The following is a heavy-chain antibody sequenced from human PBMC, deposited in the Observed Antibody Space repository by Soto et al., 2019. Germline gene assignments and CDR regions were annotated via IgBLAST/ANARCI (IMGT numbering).Heavy chain of an antibody. V-gene: IGHV4-61*01. Sequence: SETLSLTCTVSGGSVRSGRYYWSWIRQPPGKGLEWIGYIYDSGTTADNPSLKSRVTISVDTSKNQFSLKLRSVIAADTAVYFCARAHSGYDPLGMDVWGQGTTVTVSS. CDR1: GGSVRSGRYY. CDR3: ARAHSGYDPLGMDV. CDR2: IYDSGTT. J-gene: IGHJ6*02. D-gene: IGHD5-12*01.